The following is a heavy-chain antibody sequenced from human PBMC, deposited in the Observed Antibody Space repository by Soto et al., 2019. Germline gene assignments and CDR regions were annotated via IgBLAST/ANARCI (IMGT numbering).Heavy chain of an antibody. CDR3: AKTRGAMIYAISVYGMDV. CDR2: ISGSADST. Sequence: EVQLLESGGGLVQPGGSLRLSCAASGFTFSSFALNWVRQAPGKGLEWVSIISGSADSTFYADSVKGRFTISRDNSKNMLYLQINSLRADDTAVYYCAKTRGAMIYAISVYGMDVWGQGTTVTVSS. D-gene: IGHD2-8*01. J-gene: IGHJ6*02. V-gene: IGHV3-23*01. CDR1: GFTFSSFA.